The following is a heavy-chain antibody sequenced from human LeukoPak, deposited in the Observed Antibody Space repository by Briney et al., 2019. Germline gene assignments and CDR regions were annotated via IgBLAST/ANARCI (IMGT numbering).Heavy chain of an antibody. V-gene: IGHV3-53*01. CDR3: ARGVYDILTGYPYYYGMDV. D-gene: IGHD3-9*01. J-gene: IGHJ6*02. Sequence: SGGSLRLSCAASGFTVSSNYMSWVRQAPGKGLEWVSVIYSGGSTYYADSVKGRFTISRDNSKNTLYLQMNSLRAEDTAVYYCARGVYDILTGYPYYYGMDVWGQGTTVTVSS. CDR1: GFTVSSNY. CDR2: IYSGGST.